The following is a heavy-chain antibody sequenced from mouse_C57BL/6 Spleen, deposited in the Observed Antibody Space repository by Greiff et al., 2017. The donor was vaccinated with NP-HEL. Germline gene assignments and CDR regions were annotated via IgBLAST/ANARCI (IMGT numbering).Heavy chain of an antibody. CDR2: IWTGGGT. V-gene: IGHV2-9-1*01. CDR1: GFSLTSYA. J-gene: IGHJ4*01. CDR3: ARNWGDDYDDAMDY. Sequence: QVQLKESGPGLVAPSQSLSITCTVSGFSLTSYAISWVRQPPGKGLEWLGVIWTGGGTNYNSALKSRLSISKDSSKSQVFLKMNSLQTDDTARYYCARNWGDDYDDAMDYWGQGTSVTVSS. D-gene: IGHD2-4*01.